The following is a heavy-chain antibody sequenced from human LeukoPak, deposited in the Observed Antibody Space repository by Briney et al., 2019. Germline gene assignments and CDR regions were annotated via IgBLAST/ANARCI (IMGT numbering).Heavy chain of an antibody. J-gene: IGHJ6*02. CDR1: GGSISSGDYY. Sequence: SETLSLTCTVSGGSISSGDYYWSWIRQPPGKGLEWIGYMYYSGSTYYNPSLKSRVTISIDTSKTQFSLKLSSVTAADTAVYYCARVNGLRFRGIYYFYGMDVWAKGPRSPSP. CDR3: ARVNGLRFRGIYYFYGMDV. CDR2: MYYSGST. D-gene: IGHD3-10*01. V-gene: IGHV4-30-4*01.